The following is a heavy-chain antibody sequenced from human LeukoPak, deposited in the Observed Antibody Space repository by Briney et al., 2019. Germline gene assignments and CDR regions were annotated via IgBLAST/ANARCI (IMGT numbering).Heavy chain of an antibody. CDR1: GSAFSSYW. V-gene: IGHV3-7*01. Sequence: PGGSLRLSCAASGSAFSSYWVSWVRQAPGKGLEWVANIKQDGSEIKYVDSVKGRFTISRDNAKNSLYLQMNSLRVEDTAVYYCGRGAGWLVDYWGQGTLVTVSS. CDR2: IKQDGSEI. CDR3: GRGAGWLVDY. J-gene: IGHJ4*02. D-gene: IGHD6-19*01.